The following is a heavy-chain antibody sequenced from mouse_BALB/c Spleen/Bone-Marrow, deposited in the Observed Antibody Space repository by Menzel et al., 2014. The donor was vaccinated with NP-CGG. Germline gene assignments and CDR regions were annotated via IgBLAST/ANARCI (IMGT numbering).Heavy chain of an antibody. Sequence: VQLQQSGAELVKPGAPVRLSCKASGYSFTSYWMNWVKQRPGRGLEWIGRIDPSDSKTHYNQKFKDKATLTVDKSSSTAYIQLSSLTSEDSAVYYCARGHFYYGNYEFVYWGQGTLVTVSA. J-gene: IGHJ3*01. CDR3: ARGHFYYGNYEFVY. D-gene: IGHD2-1*01. CDR2: IDPSDSKT. V-gene: IGHV1-69*02. CDR1: GYSFTSYW.